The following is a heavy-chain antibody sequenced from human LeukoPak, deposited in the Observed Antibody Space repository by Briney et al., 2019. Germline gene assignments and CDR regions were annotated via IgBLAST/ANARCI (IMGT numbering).Heavy chain of an antibody. Sequence: SQTLSLTCAISGDSVSRNSATWNWIRQSPTRGLEWLGRTYYRSKWYNDYAVSVKSRITINPDTSKNQFSLQLNSVTPEDTAVYYCARAVLWFGDLDYYYYMDVWGKGTTVTVSS. J-gene: IGHJ6*03. CDR3: ARAVLWFGDLDYYYYMDV. CDR1: GDSVSRNSAT. D-gene: IGHD3-10*01. V-gene: IGHV6-1*01. CDR2: TYYRSKWYN.